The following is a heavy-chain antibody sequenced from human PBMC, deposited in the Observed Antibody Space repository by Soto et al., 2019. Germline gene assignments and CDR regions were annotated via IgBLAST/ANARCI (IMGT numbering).Heavy chain of an antibody. Sequence: GGSLRLSCAASGFSFVSYWMHWVRQVPGEGLAWVSRINGNADNSDYADSVKGRFTISRDNAMNRLYLQMDSLRVDDTGVYYCVRDFRGAVAGSEFDHWGQGTLVTVSS. CDR2: INGNADNS. V-gene: IGHV3-74*01. D-gene: IGHD6-19*01. J-gene: IGHJ4*02. CDR1: GFSFVSYW. CDR3: VRDFRGAVAGSEFDH.